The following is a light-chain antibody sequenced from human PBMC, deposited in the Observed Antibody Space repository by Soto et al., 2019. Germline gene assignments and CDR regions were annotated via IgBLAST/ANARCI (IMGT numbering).Light chain of an antibody. CDR1: SSDVGSYDY. V-gene: IGLV2-14*03. CDR2: DVS. Sequence: QSVLTQPASVSGSPGQSITISCTGTSSDVGSYDYVSWYQHHPGQAPKLMIYDVSNRPAGVSNRFSGSNSGNTASLTISGLQAEDEADYYCSSYTSSSLHVFGTGTKLTVL. J-gene: IGLJ1*01. CDR3: SSYTSSSLHV.